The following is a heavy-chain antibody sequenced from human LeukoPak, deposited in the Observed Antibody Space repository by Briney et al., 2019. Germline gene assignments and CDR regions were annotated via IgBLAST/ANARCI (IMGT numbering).Heavy chain of an antibody. J-gene: IGHJ4*02. D-gene: IGHD6-19*01. CDR1: GFTFSSYG. Sequence: GGSLRLFCAASGFTFSSYGMHWVRQDPGKGLEWVAVISYDGSNKYYADSVKGRFTISRDNSKNTLYLQMNSLRAEDTAVYYCARGISSGWYKYYFDYWGQGTLVTVSS. V-gene: IGHV3-30*03. CDR2: ISYDGSNK. CDR3: ARGISSGWYKYYFDY.